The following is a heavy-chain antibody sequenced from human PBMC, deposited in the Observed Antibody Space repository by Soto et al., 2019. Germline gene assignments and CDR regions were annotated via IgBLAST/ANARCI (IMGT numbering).Heavy chain of an antibody. J-gene: IGHJ3*02. CDR2: IIPIFGTA. V-gene: IGHV1-69*13. CDR3: ARVVEYYDSSGYLDAFDI. Sequence: SVKVSCKASGGTFSSYAISWVLQAPGQGLEWMGGIIPIFGTANYAQKFQGRVTITADESTSTAYMELSSLRSEDTAVYYCARVVEYYDSSGYLDAFDIWGQGTMVTVSS. D-gene: IGHD3-22*01. CDR1: GGTFSSYA.